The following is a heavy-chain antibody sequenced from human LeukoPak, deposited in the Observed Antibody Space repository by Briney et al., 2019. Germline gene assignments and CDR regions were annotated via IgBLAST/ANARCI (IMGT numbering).Heavy chain of an antibody. D-gene: IGHD6-25*01. CDR1: GFTFSSYG. V-gene: IGHV3-30*02. CDR2: IRYDGSNK. Sequence: GGSLRLSCAASGFTFSSYGMHWVRQAPGKGLEWVAFIRYDGSNKYYADSAKGRFTISRDNSKSTLYLQMNSLRAEDTAVYYCAKVKGIAAPYGMDVWGKGTTVTVSS. J-gene: IGHJ6*03. CDR3: AKVKGIAAPYGMDV.